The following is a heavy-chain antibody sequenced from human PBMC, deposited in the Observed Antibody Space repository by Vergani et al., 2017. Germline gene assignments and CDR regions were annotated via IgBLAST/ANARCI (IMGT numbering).Heavy chain of an antibody. V-gene: IGHV3-21*01. Sequence: EVQLVESGGGLVKPGGSLRLSCAASGFTFSSYSMNWVRQDPGKGLEWVSSISSSSSYIYYADSVKGRFTISRDNAKNSLYLQMNSLRAEDTAVYYCARDEGAAAPKSHFDYWGQGTLVTVSS. CDR2: ISSSSSYI. CDR3: ARDEGAAAPKSHFDY. J-gene: IGHJ4*02. D-gene: IGHD6-13*01. CDR1: GFTFSSYS.